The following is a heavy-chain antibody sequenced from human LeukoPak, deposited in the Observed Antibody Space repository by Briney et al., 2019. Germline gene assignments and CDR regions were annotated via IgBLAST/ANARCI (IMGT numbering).Heavy chain of an antibody. CDR1: GFTLSSYW. CDR2: IKSKTDGGTT. V-gene: IGHV3-15*01. J-gene: IGHJ3*02. Sequence: PGGSLRLSCAASGFTLSSYWMSWVRQAPGKGLEWVGRIKSKTDGGTTDYAAPVKGRFTISRDDSKNTLYLQMNSLKTEDTAVYYCTTSYSNYAFDIWGQGTMVTVSS. D-gene: IGHD4-11*01. CDR3: TTSYSNYAFDI.